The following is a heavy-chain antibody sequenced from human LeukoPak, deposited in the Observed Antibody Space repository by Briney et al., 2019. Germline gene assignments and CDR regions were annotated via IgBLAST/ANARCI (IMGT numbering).Heavy chain of an antibody. J-gene: IGHJ4*02. Sequence: GSLRLSCAASGFTFSSYAMHWVRQAPGKGLEWVAIISYDGSNKYYADSVKGRFTISRDNSKNTLYLQMNSLRAGDTAVYYCAKPGHPSPSPPDYWGQGTLVTVSS. CDR1: GFTFSSYA. CDR3: AKPGHPSPSPPDY. V-gene: IGHV3-30*18. D-gene: IGHD1-14*01. CDR2: ISYDGSNK.